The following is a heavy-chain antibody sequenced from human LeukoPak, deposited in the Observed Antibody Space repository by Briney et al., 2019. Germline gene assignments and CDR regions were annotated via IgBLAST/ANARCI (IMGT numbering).Heavy chain of an antibody. D-gene: IGHD7-27*01. V-gene: IGHV4-59*01. J-gene: IGHJ4*02. CDR2: IYHSGST. CDR3: ARTGGTTWVFDVTH. CDR1: GGSISSYY. Sequence: SETLSLTCTVSGGSISSYYWSWIRQPPGKGLEWIGYIYHSGSTNYNPSLKSRVTISVDTSKNQFSLKLSSVTAADTAVYYCARTGGTTWVFDVTHWGQGTLVTVSS.